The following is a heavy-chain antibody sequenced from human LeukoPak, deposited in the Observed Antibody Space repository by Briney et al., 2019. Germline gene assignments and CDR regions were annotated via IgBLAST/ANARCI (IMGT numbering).Heavy chain of an antibody. Sequence: PSETLSLTCAVYGGSFSSYYWSWVRQPPGKGLEWIGEINHSGSTNYNPSLKSRVTISVDTSKNQFSLKLSSVTAADTAVYYCASEALYSSSTDDYWGQGTLVTVSS. CDR3: ASEALYSSSTDDY. CDR1: GGSFSSYY. D-gene: IGHD6-6*01. V-gene: IGHV4-34*01. J-gene: IGHJ4*02. CDR2: INHSGST.